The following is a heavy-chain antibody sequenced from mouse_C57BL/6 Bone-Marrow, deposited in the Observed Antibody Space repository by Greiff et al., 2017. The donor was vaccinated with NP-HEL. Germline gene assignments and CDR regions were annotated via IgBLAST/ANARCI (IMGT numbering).Heavy chain of an antibody. Sequence: EVQLQQSGPVLVKPGASVKMSCKASGYTFTDYYMNWVKQSHGKSLEWIGVINPYNGGTSYNQKFKGKATLTVDKSSSTAYMELNSLTSEDSAVYYCARGVTGRDYWGQGTTLTVSS. J-gene: IGHJ2*01. V-gene: IGHV1-19*01. CDR1: GYTFTDYY. CDR3: ARGVTGRDY. CDR2: INPYNGGT. D-gene: IGHD4-1*01.